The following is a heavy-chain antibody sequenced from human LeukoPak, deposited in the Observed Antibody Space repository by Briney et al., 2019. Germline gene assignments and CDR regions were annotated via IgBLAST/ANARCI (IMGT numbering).Heavy chain of an antibody. CDR2: ISGSGGST. CDR3: AKVSVWSGYYSGMDV. D-gene: IGHD3-3*01. J-gene: IGHJ6*02. V-gene: IGHV3-23*01. CDR1: GFTFSSYA. Sequence: GGSLRLPCAASGFTFSSYAMSWVRQAPGKGLEWVSAISGSGGSTYYADSVKGRFTISRDNSKNTLYLQMNSLRAEDTAVYYCAKVSVWSGYYSGMDVWGQGTTVTVSS.